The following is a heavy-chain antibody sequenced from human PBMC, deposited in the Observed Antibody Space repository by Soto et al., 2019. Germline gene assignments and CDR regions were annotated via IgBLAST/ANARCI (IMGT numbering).Heavy chain of an antibody. J-gene: IGHJ5*02. CDR1: GGSISSGGYY. CDR3: ARVRKLDYYGSGSPWFDP. CDR2: IYYSGST. D-gene: IGHD3-10*01. V-gene: IGHV4-31*03. Sequence: QVQLQESGPGLVKPSQTLSLTCTVSGGSISSGGYYWSWIRQHPGKGLEWIGYIYYSGSTYYNPSLKSRVTISVDTSKNQFSLKLSSVTAADTVVYYCARVRKLDYYGSGSPWFDPWGQGTLVTVSS.